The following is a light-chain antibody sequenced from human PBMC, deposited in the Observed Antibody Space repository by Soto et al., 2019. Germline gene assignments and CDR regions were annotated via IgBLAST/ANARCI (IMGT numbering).Light chain of an antibody. V-gene: IGLV2-23*01. Sequence: QSALTQPASVSGSPGQSITISCTGSSSDVGNYNLVSWYQQHPGKAPKLMIYEGTKRPSGVSNRFSGSKSGNTASLTISGLQAEDEADYYCCSYAGSSFYVFGTGTKVTLL. J-gene: IGLJ1*01. CDR1: SSDVGNYNL. CDR3: CSYAGSSFYV. CDR2: EGT.